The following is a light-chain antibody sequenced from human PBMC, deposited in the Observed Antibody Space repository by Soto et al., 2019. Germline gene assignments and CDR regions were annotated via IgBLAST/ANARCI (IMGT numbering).Light chain of an antibody. CDR1: NSNIGAGYD. J-gene: IGLJ2*01. CDR3: QSYDSGQSGHVL. V-gene: IGLV1-40*01. CDR2: GNS. Sequence: QPVLTQPPSVSGAPGQRVTISCTGNNSNIGAGYDVLWYQQLPGTAPRLLIYGNSNRPSGVPDRFAGSKSGTSASVVITGLQADDEADYYCQSYDSGQSGHVLIGGGTKLTVL.